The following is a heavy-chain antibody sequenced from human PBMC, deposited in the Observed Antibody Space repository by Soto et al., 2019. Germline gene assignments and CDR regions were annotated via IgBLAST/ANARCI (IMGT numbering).Heavy chain of an antibody. CDR2: ISYDGSNK. V-gene: IGHV3-30-3*01. J-gene: IGHJ4*02. CDR1: GFTFSSYA. Sequence: QVQLVESGGGVVQPGRSLRLSCAASGFTFSSYAMHWVRQAPGKGLEWVAVISYDGSNKYYADSVKGRFTISRDNSKNTLYLQMNSLRAEDTAVYYCARDRIGGIPLLWFGGLFHYWGQGTLVTVSS. D-gene: IGHD3-10*01. CDR3: ARDRIGGIPLLWFGGLFHY.